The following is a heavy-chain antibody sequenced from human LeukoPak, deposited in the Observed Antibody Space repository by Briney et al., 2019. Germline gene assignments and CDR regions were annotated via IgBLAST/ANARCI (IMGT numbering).Heavy chain of an antibody. CDR1: GGSMSSYY. CDR2: AYFSGST. D-gene: IGHD2-15*01. Sequence: SETLSLTCTVSGGSMSSYYWSWIRQPPGQGLEWIGYAYFSGSTNYNPSLRSRVTISVDTSKNHFSLKLTSVTAADTAVYYCAGIVAALGGADYFDYWGQGALVTVSS. CDR3: AGIVAALGGADYFDY. V-gene: IGHV4-59*01. J-gene: IGHJ4*02.